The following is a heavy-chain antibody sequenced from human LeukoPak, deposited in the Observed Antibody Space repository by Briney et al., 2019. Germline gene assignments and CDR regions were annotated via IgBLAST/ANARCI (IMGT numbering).Heavy chain of an antibody. V-gene: IGHV3-30*02. CDR1: GFTFSSYG. J-gene: IGHJ4*02. CDR3: AKGPYSGYDYFDY. CDR2: IRYDGSNK. Sequence: GGSLRLSCAASGFTFSSYGMHWVRQAPGKGLEWVAFIRYDGSNKYYAGSVKGRFTISRDNSKNTLYLQMNSLRAEDTAVYYCAKGPYSGYDYFDYWGQGTLVTVSS. D-gene: IGHD5-12*01.